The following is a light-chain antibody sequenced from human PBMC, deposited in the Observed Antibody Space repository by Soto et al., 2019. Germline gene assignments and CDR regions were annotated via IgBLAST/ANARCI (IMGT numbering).Light chain of an antibody. CDR3: SSYASSSTVI. V-gene: IGLV2-14*01. Sequence: QSALTQPASVSGSPGKSITISCTGTSSDVGAYNYVSWYQQHPVKAPKLMIYDVSSRPSGISNRFSGSKSGNTASLTISGVQAEDEADYYCSSYASSSTVIFGGGTKLTVL. CDR2: DVS. J-gene: IGLJ2*01. CDR1: SSDVGAYNY.